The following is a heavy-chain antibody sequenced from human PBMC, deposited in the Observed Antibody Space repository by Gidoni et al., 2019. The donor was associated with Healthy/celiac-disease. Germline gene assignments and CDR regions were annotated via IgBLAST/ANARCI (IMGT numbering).Heavy chain of an antibody. Sequence: QVQLVESGGGVVQPGRSLRLSCSASGFTFSSYGMHWVRQAPGKGLEWVAVISYDGSNKYYADSVKGRFTISRDNSKNTLYLQMNSLRAEDTAVYYCAKDCCIAARPGDYFDYWGQGTLVTVSS. CDR1: GFTFSSYG. CDR3: AKDCCIAARPGDYFDY. J-gene: IGHJ4*02. D-gene: IGHD6-6*01. V-gene: IGHV3-30*18. CDR2: ISYDGSNK.